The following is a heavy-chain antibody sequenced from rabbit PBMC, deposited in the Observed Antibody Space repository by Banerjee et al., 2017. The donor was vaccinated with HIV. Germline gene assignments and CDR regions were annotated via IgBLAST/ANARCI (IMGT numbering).Heavy chain of an antibody. Sequence: QEQLVESGGGLVQPGGSLKLSCKASGFDFSTYSMSWVRQAPGKGLEWIGYIVPIFGVTYSANWVNGRFSISSHAAQNTVFLQMTSLTAADTATYFCVREAGYAGYGDGNLWGPGTLVPVS. CDR3: VREAGYAGYGDGNL. CDR2: IVPIFGVT. CDR1: GFDFSTYS. D-gene: IGHD7-1*01. V-gene: IGHV1S47*01. J-gene: IGHJ4*01.